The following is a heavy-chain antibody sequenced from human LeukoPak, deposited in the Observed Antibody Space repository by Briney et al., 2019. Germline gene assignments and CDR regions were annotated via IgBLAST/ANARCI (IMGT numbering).Heavy chain of an antibody. V-gene: IGHV3-7*01. D-gene: IGHD1-1*01. CDR2: IKQDGSEK. CDR3: ARGGSGTLVGAFDI. J-gene: IGHJ3*02. Sequence: GGSLRLSCAASGFTSSSYWMSWVRQAPGKGLEWVANIKQDGSEKYYVDSVKGRFTISRDNAKNSLYLQMNSLRAEDTAVYYCARGGSGTLVGAFDIWGQGTMVTVSS. CDR1: GFTSSSYW.